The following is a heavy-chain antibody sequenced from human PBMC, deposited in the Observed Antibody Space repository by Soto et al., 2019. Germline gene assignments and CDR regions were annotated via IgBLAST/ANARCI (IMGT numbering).Heavy chain of an antibody. CDR1: GFSLSTRGVG. Sequence: PTLVNPTQTLTLTCTFSGFSLSTRGVGVGWIRQPPGKALEWLALIYWDDDKRYSPSLKSRLTITKDTSKNQVVLTMTNMDPVDTATYDCAHDSSGWLVFDYWGKGALVTVSS. CDR2: IYWDDDK. CDR3: AHDSSGWLVFDY. V-gene: IGHV2-5*02. J-gene: IGHJ4*02. D-gene: IGHD3-22*01.